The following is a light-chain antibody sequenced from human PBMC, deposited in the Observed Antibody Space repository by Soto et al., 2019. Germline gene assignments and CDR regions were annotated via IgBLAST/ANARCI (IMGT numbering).Light chain of an antibody. CDR1: QGINNY. CDR2: VAS. Sequence: DIQLTQSPSFLSSSVGDRVTISCRASQGINNYLAWHQQKPGKAPKLLIYVASILQSGVPSRFSGSGSGTQFTLTISSLQPEDFATYYCQQLNRYPYTFGQGTKVEIK. V-gene: IGKV1-9*01. J-gene: IGKJ2*01. CDR3: QQLNRYPYT.